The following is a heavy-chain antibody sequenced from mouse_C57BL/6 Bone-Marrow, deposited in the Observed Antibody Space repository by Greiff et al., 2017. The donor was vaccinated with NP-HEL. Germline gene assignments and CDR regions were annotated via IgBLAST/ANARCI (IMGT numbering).Heavy chain of an antibody. CDR2: IDPSDSYT. CDR1: GYTFNSYW. J-gene: IGHJ2*01. D-gene: IGHD4-1*01. CDR3: AKTGMYYY. Sequence: VQLQQPGAELVRPGTSVKLSCKASGYTFNSYWMHWVKQRPGQGLEWIGVIDPSDSYTNYNQKFKGKATLTVDTSSSTAYMQLSSLTSEDPAVYYCAKTGMYYYWGQGTTLTVSS. V-gene: IGHV1-59*01.